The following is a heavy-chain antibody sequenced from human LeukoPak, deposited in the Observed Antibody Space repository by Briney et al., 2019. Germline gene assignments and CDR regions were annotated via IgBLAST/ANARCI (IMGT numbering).Heavy chain of an antibody. D-gene: IGHD6-13*01. J-gene: IGHJ3*02. CDR3: AREPAGIAAAGKALAFDI. CDR2: IYTSGST. V-gene: IGHV4-4*07. CDR1: GGSISSYY. Sequence: ASETLSLTCTVSGGSISSYYWSWIRQPAGKGLEWIGRIYTSGSTNYNPSLKSRVTMSVDTSKNQFSLKLSSVTAADTAVYYCAREPAGIAAAGKALAFDIWGQGTMVTVSS.